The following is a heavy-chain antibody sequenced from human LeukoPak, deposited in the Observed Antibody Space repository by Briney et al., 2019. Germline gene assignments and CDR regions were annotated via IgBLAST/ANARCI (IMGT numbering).Heavy chain of an antibody. CDR2: IYPGDSDT. CDR3: AREPDSSGYSFDY. D-gene: IGHD3-22*01. Sequence: GESLKISCKGSGYSFTSYWIGWVRQMPGKGLEWMGIIYPGDSDTRYSPSFQGQVTIPADKSISTAYLQWSSLKTSDTAMYYCAREPDSSGYSFDYWGQGTLVTVSS. J-gene: IGHJ4*02. V-gene: IGHV5-51*01. CDR1: GYSFTSYW.